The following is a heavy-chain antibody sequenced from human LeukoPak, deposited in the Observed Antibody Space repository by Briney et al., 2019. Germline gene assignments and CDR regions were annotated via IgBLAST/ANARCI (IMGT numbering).Heavy chain of an antibody. Sequence: PGGSLRLSCAASGFPLADNGMSWVRQTPGKGLEWVCGIHWNGADTAYADSVKGRFTVSRDNAKNSLYLQMTGLTAEDTAFYYCARERDRGNDFGDSVDYWGQGTLVTVSS. CDR3: ARERDRGNDFGDSVDY. J-gene: IGHJ4*02. V-gene: IGHV3-20*04. CDR1: GFPLADNG. CDR2: IHWNGADT. D-gene: IGHD4-17*01.